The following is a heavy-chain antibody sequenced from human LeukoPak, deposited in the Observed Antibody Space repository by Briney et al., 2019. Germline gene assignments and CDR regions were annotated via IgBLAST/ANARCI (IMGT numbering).Heavy chain of an antibody. V-gene: IGHV4-59*01. D-gene: IGHD4-23*01. CDR3: ARAAYGGNSAAFNI. J-gene: IGHJ3*02. Sequence: SETLSLTCTVSSGSIRGYYWSWIRQPPGKGLEWIGYIYYSGSTNYNPSLKSRVTISVDTSKNQFSLNLTSVTAADTAVYYCARAAYGGNSAAFNIWGQGTMVTVSS. CDR1: SGSIRGYY. CDR2: IYYSGST.